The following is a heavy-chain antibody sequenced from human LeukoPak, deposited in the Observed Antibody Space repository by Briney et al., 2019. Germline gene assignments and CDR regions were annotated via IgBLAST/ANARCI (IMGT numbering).Heavy chain of an antibody. D-gene: IGHD3-10*01. Sequence: KSGDSVRLSCAACGFTFNSPWMTWLPPPPGKALEWVGRVKSESGGGTATYDENLKRRFIISRNNSKNTLYLQMNSLKTEDTAVYYCTTAYGAGPGNFDHWGQGSLVTVSS. CDR2: VKSESGGGTA. CDR1: GFTFNSPW. V-gene: IGHV3-15*01. J-gene: IGHJ4*02. CDR3: TTAYGAGPGNFDH.